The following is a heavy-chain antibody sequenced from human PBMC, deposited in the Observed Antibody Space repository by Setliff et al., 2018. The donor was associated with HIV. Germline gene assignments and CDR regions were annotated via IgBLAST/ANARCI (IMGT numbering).Heavy chain of an antibody. CDR3: ARDEQYQLLLDY. V-gene: IGHV1-18*01. D-gene: IGHD2-2*01. CDR1: GYSFTSYG. Sequence: GASVKVSCKAFGYSFTSYGISWVRQAPGQGLEWMGWISTYNGNTNYAQEVQGRVTMTTDTSTNTAYMELRSLRSDDTAVYYCARDEQYQLLLDYWGQGTLVTVSS. J-gene: IGHJ4*02. CDR2: ISTYNGNT.